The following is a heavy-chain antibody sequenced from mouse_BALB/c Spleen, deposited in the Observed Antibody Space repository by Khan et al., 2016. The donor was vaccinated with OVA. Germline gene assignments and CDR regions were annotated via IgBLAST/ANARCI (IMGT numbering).Heavy chain of an antibody. J-gene: IGHJ3*01. D-gene: IGHD1-2*01. CDR2: ISPGSGDT. CDR1: GYTFTDYY. V-gene: IGHV1-77*01. Sequence: QVQLQQSGAELARPGASVKLSCKASGYTFTDYYINWVKQRTGQGLEWIGEISPGSGDTYYNEKFKGKATLTADKSSSTAYMHLSSLKADASAVDFCARRNYFGYTFAYWGQGTLVTVSA. CDR3: ARRNYFGYTFAY.